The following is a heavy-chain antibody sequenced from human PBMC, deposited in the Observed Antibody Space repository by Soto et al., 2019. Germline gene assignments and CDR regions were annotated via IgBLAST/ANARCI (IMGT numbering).Heavy chain of an antibody. D-gene: IGHD3-10*01. CDR2: IIPIFGTA. V-gene: IGHV1-69*01. J-gene: IGHJ6*02. CDR3: AREGYYGSGFGYGMDV. CDR1: GGTFSSYA. Sequence: QVQLVQSGAEVKKPGSSVKVSCKASGGTFSSYAISWVRQAPGQGLEWMGGIIPIFGTATYAQKFQGRVTITADESTSTAYMELSSLRSEDTAVYYCAREGYYGSGFGYGMDVWGQGTTVTVSS.